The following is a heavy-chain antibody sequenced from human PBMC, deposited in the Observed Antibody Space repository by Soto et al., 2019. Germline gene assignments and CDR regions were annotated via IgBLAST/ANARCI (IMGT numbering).Heavy chain of an antibody. CDR3: AKDPYCSDPSCYSKAFDI. V-gene: IGHV3-23*01. D-gene: IGHD2-15*01. CDR2: ITGNGDSS. J-gene: IGHJ3*02. CDR1: GFTFSSYG. Sequence: EAQLLESGGGLVRPGGSLRLSCAASGFTFSSYGMTWVRQAQGKGLEWVSSITGNGDSSHYADSVTGRFTISRDNSRSTLYLQMNSLRVEDTAVYYCAKDPYCSDPSCYSKAFDIWGQGTVVTVSS.